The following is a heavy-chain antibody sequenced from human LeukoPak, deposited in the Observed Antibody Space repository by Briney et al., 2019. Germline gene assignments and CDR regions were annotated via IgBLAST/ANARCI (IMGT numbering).Heavy chain of an antibody. CDR2: ISGSGGST. CDR1: RFTFSTYA. CDR3: VKDRPHFDY. Sequence: PGGSLRLSCAASRFTFSTYAMSWVRQAPGKGLEWVSAISGSGGSTYYADSVKGRFTISRDNSKNTLSLQMDSLRAEDTAVYYCVKDRPHFDYWGQGTLVTVSS. J-gene: IGHJ4*02. D-gene: IGHD1-14*01. V-gene: IGHV3-23*01.